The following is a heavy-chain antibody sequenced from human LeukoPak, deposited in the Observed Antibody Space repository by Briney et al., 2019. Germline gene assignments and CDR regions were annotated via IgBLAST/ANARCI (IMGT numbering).Heavy chain of an antibody. V-gene: IGHV4-34*01. CDR2: INHSGST. Sequence: SETLSLTCAVHVGSFSGYYWSWIRQPPGKGLEWIGEINHSGSTNYNPSLKSRVTISVDTSKNQFSLKLSSVTAADTAVYYCARSLEATGRILDYWGQGTLVTVSS. CDR1: VGSFSGYY. CDR3: ARSLEATGRILDY. J-gene: IGHJ4*02. D-gene: IGHD3-10*01.